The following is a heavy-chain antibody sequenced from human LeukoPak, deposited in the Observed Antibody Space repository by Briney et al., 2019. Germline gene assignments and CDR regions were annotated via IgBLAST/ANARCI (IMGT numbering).Heavy chain of an antibody. J-gene: IGHJ4*02. CDR1: GFTFSSYW. D-gene: IGHD2-15*01. CDR2: INTDGSST. CDR3: ARAYWSYFDY. Sequence: GGSLRLSCAASGFTFSSYWMHWVRQAPGKGLVWVSHINTDGSSTSYADSVKGRFTISRDNAKNTLYLQMNSLRAEDTAVYYCARAYWSYFDYWGQGTLVTVSS. V-gene: IGHV3-74*01.